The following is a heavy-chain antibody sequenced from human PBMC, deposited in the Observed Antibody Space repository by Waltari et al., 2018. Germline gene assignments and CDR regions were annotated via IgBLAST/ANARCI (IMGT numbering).Heavy chain of an antibody. CDR3: AKVGKAAAQSRRGLDY. CDR2: ISGSGGST. V-gene: IGHV3-23*01. D-gene: IGHD6-13*01. J-gene: IGHJ4*02. CDR1: GFTFSSYA. Sequence: EVQLLESGGGLVQPGGSLRLSCAASGFTFSSYAMSWVRQAPGKGLDWVSAISGSGGSTYYADSVKGRFTISRDNSKNTLYLQMNSLRAEDTAVYYCAKVGKAAAQSRRGLDYWGQGTLVTVSS.